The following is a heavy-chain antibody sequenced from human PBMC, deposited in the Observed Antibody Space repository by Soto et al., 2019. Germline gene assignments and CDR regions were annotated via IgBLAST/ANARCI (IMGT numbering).Heavy chain of an antibody. CDR1: GYTFTSYD. D-gene: IGHD4-17*01. J-gene: IGHJ6*02. V-gene: IGHV1-8*01. CDR2: INPNSGNT. Sequence: QVQLVQSGAEVKKPGASVKVSCKASGYTFTSYDINWVRQATGQGLEWMGWINPNSGNTGYAQKFQGRVTMTRNTSISTAYMELSSLRSEDTAVYYCARGRGRRSPTHYYGMDVWGQGTTVTVSS. CDR3: ARGRGRRSPTHYYGMDV.